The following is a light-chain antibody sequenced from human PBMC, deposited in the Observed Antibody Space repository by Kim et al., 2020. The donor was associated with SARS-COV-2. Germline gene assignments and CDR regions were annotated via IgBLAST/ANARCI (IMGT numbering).Light chain of an antibody. CDR2: AAS. Sequence: ASVGDRVPSTCRASQSITTSLAWYQQNPGKVPKVLIYAASALQSGIPSRFSVSGAGTDFTLTISSLQPEDVATHYCQKYDAPPRTFGHGTKVDIK. V-gene: IGKV1-27*01. CDR3: QKYDAPPRT. CDR1: QSITTS. J-gene: IGKJ1*01.